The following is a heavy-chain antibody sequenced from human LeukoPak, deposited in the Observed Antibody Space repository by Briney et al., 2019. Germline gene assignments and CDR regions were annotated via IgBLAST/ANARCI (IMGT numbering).Heavy chain of an antibody. CDR2: SSGSGVNT. V-gene: IGHV3-23*01. D-gene: IGHD3-10*01. CDR3: AKSGGSGNWRHYYTDV. Sequence: GGSLRLSCAASGFTFSTYAMSWVRQAPGEGLEWVSASSGSGVNTYYADSVKGRFTISRDNSKNTLFLHMNSLRTEDTAIYYCAKSGGSGNWRHYYTDVCGKGTTVTVSS. J-gene: IGHJ6*03. CDR1: GFTFSTYA.